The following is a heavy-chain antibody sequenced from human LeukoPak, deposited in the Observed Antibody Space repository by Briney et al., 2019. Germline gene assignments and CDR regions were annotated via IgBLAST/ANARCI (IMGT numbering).Heavy chain of an antibody. CDR3: ARARNLHCFDD. CDR2: INHSGST. Sequence: SETLSLTCAVYGGSFSDYYWSWIRQPPGKGLEWIGEINHSGSTNYNPSLKSRVTISVDTSKNQFSLKLSSVTAADTAVYYCARARNLHCFDDWGQGTLVTVSS. CDR1: GGSFSDYY. V-gene: IGHV4-34*01. J-gene: IGHJ4*02.